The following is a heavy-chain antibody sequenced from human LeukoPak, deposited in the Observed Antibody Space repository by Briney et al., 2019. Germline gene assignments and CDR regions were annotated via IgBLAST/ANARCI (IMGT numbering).Heavy chain of an antibody. Sequence: SETLSLTCTVSGGSISSYSWRWLRQPAGKGLEWIGRIYTSGSTNYNPSLKSRVTISIDKSKNHFSLKLSSVTAADTAVYYCARKGATMIPWYFDLWGRGTLVTVAS. CDR3: ARKGATMIPWYFDL. V-gene: IGHV4-4*07. CDR2: IYTSGST. J-gene: IGHJ2*01. D-gene: IGHD3-22*01. CDR1: GGSISSYS.